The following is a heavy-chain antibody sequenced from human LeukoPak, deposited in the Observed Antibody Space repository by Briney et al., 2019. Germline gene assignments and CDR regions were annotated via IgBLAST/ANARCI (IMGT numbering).Heavy chain of an antibody. D-gene: IGHD6-13*01. V-gene: IGHV3-53*01. CDR1: GFTVSSNY. J-gene: IGHJ6*02. CDR2: IYISGST. CDR3: ARVFSGYSSSWLYYYYGMDV. Sequence: GGSLRLSCAASGFTVSSNYMNWVRQAPGKGLEWVSVIYISGSTYYADSVKGRFTISRDNAKNSLYLQMNSLRAEDTAVYYCARVFSGYSSSWLYYYYGMDVWGQGTTVTVSS.